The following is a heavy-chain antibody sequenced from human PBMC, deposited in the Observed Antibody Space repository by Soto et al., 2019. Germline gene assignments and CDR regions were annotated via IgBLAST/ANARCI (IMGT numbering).Heavy chain of an antibody. CDR3: VHRQAGAFDS. V-gene: IGHV2-5*08. Sequence: KPTQTLTPPSTLARLSRSPSGHTVHLHRQPPGKSLEWLALIYGHDDKEYSLSLTSRLTITKDTSKDQVVLTMTNMDPVDTATYYCVHRQAGAFDSWGQGTMVTVSS. J-gene: IGHJ3*02. CDR2: IYGHDDK. CDR1: RLSRSPSGHT.